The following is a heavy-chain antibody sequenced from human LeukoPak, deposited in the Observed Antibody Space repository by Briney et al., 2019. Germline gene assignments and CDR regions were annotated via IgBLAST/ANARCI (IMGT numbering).Heavy chain of an antibody. D-gene: IGHD6-19*01. V-gene: IGHV3-66*01. CDR3: ARVDRGYSSLPFDY. Sequence: PGGSLRLSCAASGFTVSSNYMSWVRQAPGKGLEWVSVIYSGGRTYYADSVKGRFTISRDNSKNTLYLQMNSLRAEDTAVYYCARVDRGYSSLPFDYWGQGTLVTVSS. CDR1: GFTVSSNY. CDR2: IYSGGRT. J-gene: IGHJ4*02.